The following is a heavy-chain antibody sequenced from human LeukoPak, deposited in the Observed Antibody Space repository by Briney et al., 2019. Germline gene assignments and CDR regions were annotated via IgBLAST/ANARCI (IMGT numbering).Heavy chain of an antibody. CDR2: INHSGST. CDR1: GGSFSGYY. Sequence: SETLSLTCAVYGGSFSGYYWSWIRQPPGKGLEWIGEINHSGSTNYNPSLKSRVTISVDTSKNQFSLKLSPVTAADTAVYYCARERRNDGAFDYWGQGTLVTVSS. V-gene: IGHV4-34*01. CDR3: ARERRNDGAFDY. J-gene: IGHJ4*02. D-gene: IGHD1-1*01.